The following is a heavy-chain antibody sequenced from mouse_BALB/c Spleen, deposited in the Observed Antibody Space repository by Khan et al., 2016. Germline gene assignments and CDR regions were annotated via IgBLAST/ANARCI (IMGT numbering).Heavy chain of an antibody. CDR3: AISTYYGYYYAMDY. Sequence: QIQLVQSGPELKKPGETVKISCKASGYTFTNYGMNWVRQAPGKGLQWMGWMNPYTGEPTYTDDFKGRFAFSLETSASTAYLQINNLQNEDTATYFCAISTYYGYYYAMDYWGQGTSVTVSS. D-gene: IGHD1-2*01. V-gene: IGHV9-3-1*01. J-gene: IGHJ4*01. CDR2: MNPYTGEP. CDR1: GYTFTNYG.